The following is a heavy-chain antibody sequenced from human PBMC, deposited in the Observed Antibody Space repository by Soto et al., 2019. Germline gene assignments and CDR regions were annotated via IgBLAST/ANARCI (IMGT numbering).Heavy chain of an antibody. J-gene: IGHJ4*02. V-gene: IGHV4-61*02. CDR1: SDSMNSGGYY. Sequence: SETLSLTCSVSSDSMNSGGYYWSWIRQHPGKGLEWIGRIDTSGSTNYNPSLKSRVTMSVDTSKQEFSLKLSSVTAADTALYYCARGGQDFWSGPFDYWGRGALVTVSS. CDR2: IDTSGST. D-gene: IGHD3-3*01. CDR3: ARGGQDFWSGPFDY.